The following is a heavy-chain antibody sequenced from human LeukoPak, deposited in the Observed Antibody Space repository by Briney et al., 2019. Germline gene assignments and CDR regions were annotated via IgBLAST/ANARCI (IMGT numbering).Heavy chain of an antibody. Sequence: SETLSLTCTVSGGSISSGDYYWSWTRQPPGKGLEWIGYIYYSGSTYYNPSLKSRVTISVDTSKNQFSLKLSSVTAADTAVYYCARSNNQGYYYGMDVWGQGTTVTVSS. D-gene: IGHD4-11*01. J-gene: IGHJ6*02. CDR3: ARSNNQGYYYGMDV. CDR2: IYYSGST. CDR1: GGSISSGDYY. V-gene: IGHV4-30-4*08.